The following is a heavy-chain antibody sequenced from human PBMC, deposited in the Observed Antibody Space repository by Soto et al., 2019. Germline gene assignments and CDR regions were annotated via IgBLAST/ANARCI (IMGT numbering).Heavy chain of an antibody. Sequence: PSETLSLTCTVSGGSISSYYWSWIRQPPGKGLEWIGYIYYSGSTNYNPSLKSRVTISVDTSKNQFSLKLSSVTAADTAVYYCAGYSRSYPGARRYYYYYYRDVWGKGTTVTVSS. CDR3: AGYSRSYPGARRYYYYYYRDV. J-gene: IGHJ6*03. CDR1: GGSISSYY. V-gene: IGHV4-59*08. CDR2: IYYSGST. D-gene: IGHD6-6*01.